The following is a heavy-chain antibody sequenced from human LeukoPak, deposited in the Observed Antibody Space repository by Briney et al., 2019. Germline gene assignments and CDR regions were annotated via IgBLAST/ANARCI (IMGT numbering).Heavy chain of an antibody. V-gene: IGHV1-8*01. CDR1: GYTFTSYD. J-gene: IGHJ4*02. CDR3: ARGYCSSTSCYTLLDY. CDR2: MNPNSGKT. D-gene: IGHD2-2*02. Sequence: ASVKVSCKASGYTFTSYDINWVRQATGQGLEWMGWMNPNSGKTGYAQKFQGRVTMTRDTSTSTVYMELSSLRSEDTAVYYCARGYCSSTSCYTLLDYWGQGTLVTVSS.